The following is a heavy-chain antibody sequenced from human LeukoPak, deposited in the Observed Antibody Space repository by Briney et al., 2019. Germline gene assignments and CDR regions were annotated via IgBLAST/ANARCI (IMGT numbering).Heavy chain of an antibody. V-gene: IGHV1-46*01. Sequence: GASVKVSCKASGYTFTSYYMHWVRQAPGQGLGWMGIINPSGGSTSYAQKFQGRVTMTRDTSTSTVYMELSSLRSEDTAVYYCARDQSNIFGVVTGDYWGHGTLVTVSS. CDR2: INPSGGST. J-gene: IGHJ4*01. D-gene: IGHD3-3*01. CDR3: ARDQSNIFGVVTGDY. CDR1: GYTFTSYY.